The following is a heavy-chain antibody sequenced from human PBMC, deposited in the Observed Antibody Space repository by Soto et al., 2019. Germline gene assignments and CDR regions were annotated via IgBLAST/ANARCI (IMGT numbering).Heavy chain of an antibody. V-gene: IGHV3-30-3*01. Sequence: SLRLSCAASGFTFSSYAMHWVRQAPGKGLEWVAVISYDGSNKYYADSVKGRFTISRDNSKNTLYLQMNSLRAEDTAVYYCARGDWQQPPEFDYWGQGTLVTVSS. CDR3: ARGDWQQPPEFDY. J-gene: IGHJ4*02. D-gene: IGHD6-13*01. CDR1: GFTFSSYA. CDR2: ISYDGSNK.